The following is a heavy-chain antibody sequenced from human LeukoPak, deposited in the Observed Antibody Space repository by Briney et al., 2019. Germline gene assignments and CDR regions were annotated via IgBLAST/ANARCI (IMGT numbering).Heavy chain of an antibody. CDR2: ISGSGDGT. V-gene: IGHV3-23*01. J-gene: IGHJ4*02. D-gene: IGHD2-2*01. Sequence: GGSPRLSCAASGFIFSSYAMNWGRQAPGKGLEWVSAISGSGDGTYYADSVKGRFTVSRDNSKNTLYLQMNNLRAEDSAVYYCAKGVGGYCSSTDCRAYDNWGQGTLVTVSS. CDR3: AKGVGGYCSSTDCRAYDN. CDR1: GFIFSSYA.